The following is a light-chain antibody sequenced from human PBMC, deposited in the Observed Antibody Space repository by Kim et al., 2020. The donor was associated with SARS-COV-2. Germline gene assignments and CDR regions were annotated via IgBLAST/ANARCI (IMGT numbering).Light chain of an antibody. CDR1: LSVNRY. V-gene: IGKV3-11*01. CDR2: DAS. Sequence: LSPGERATLSCRASLSVNRYLAWYQQKLGQGPRLLIYDASKRATGIPARFSGSGSGTDFTLTISSLELEDFAVYFCQQRSNWPPSFGGGTKVDIK. J-gene: IGKJ4*01. CDR3: QQRSNWPPS.